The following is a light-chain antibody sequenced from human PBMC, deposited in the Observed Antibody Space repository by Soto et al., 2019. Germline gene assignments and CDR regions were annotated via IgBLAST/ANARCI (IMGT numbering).Light chain of an antibody. CDR1: SSNIGSNT. J-gene: IGLJ1*01. Sequence: QPVLTQPPSASGTPGQRVTISCSGSSSNIGSNTVNWYQQLPGTAPKLLIYSNNQRPSGVPDRFSGSKSGTSASLAISGLQSEDEADYYCAAWDDSLNVHVFGTGTKLTVL. V-gene: IGLV1-44*01. CDR3: AAWDDSLNVHV. CDR2: SNN.